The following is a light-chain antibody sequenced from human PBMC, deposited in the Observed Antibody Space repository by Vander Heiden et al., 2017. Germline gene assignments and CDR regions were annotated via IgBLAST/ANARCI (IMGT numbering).Light chain of an antibody. J-gene: IGLJ2*01. CDR3: QAWDSSTVV. Sequence: SYELTQPPSVSVSPGQTASITCSGDKLGDKYACWYQQKPGQSPVLGIYQDSKRPSGIPERFSGSNSGKTANLTSSGTQAMEEADYYCQAWDSSTVVFGGGTKLTVL. CDR1: KLGDKY. V-gene: IGLV3-1*01. CDR2: QDS.